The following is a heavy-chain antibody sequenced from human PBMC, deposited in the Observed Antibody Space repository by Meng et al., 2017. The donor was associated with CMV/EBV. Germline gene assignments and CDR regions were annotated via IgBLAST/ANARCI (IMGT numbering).Heavy chain of an antibody. CDR2: ISAHNGNT. Sequence: ASVKVSCKASGYTFTSYGISWVRQAPGQGLEWMGWISAHNGNTNYAQKLQGRVTMTTDTSTSTAYMELRSLRSDDTAVYYCARDDLRKGIRLRNYYYGMDVWGQGTTVTVSS. D-gene: IGHD3-3*02. CDR3: ARDDLRKGIRLRNYYYGMDV. V-gene: IGHV1-18*01. CDR1: GYTFTSYG. J-gene: IGHJ6*02.